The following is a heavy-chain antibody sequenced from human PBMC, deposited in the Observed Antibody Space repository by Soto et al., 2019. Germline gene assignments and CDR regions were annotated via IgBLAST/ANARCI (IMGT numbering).Heavy chain of an antibody. D-gene: IGHD3-9*01. CDR3: ARSGYYDILTGDGNWFDP. V-gene: IGHV4-59*08. CDR2: IYYSGST. Sequence: PSETLSLTCTVSGGSISSYYWSWILQPPGKGLEWIGYIYYSGSTNYNPSLKSRVAISVDTSKNQFSLKLSSVTAADTAVYYCARSGYYDILTGDGNWFDPWGQGTLVTVSS. J-gene: IGHJ5*02. CDR1: GGSISSYY.